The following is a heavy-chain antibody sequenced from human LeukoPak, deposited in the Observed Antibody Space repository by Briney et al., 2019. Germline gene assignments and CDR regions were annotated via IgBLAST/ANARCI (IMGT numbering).Heavy chain of an antibody. J-gene: IGHJ4*02. CDR3: ASTVTATPFDY. V-gene: IGHV3-74*01. CDR2: IHSDGSRT. Sequence: GGSLRLSCAASGFAFSRYWMHWVCKAPGKGLVWVSRIHSDGSRTSYADSVRGRFTISRDNAKKTLDLQMTSLRAEDTGVYYCASTVTATPFDYWGQGTLVTVSS. D-gene: IGHD2-21*02. CDR1: GFAFSRYW.